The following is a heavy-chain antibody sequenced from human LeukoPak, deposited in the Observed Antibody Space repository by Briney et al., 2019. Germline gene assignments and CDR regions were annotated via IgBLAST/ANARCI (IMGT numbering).Heavy chain of an antibody. Sequence: SLRLSCAASGFTFDDYAMHWARQAPGKGLEWVSGISWNSGSIGYADSVKGRFTISRDNAKNSLYLQMNSLRAEDTALYYCAKTTNDFWSGYYFDYWGQGTLVTVSS. CDR2: ISWNSGSI. J-gene: IGHJ4*02. V-gene: IGHV3-9*01. D-gene: IGHD3-3*01. CDR1: GFTFDDYA. CDR3: AKTTNDFWSGYYFDY.